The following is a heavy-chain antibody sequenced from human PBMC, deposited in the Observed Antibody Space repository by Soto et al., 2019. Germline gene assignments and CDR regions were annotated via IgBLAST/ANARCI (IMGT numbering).Heavy chain of an antibody. V-gene: IGHV1-69*13. CDR1: GGTFSSYA. J-gene: IGHJ4*02. CDR2: IIPIFGTA. D-gene: IGHD2-15*01. CDR3: ARAPSLVVVTYYFDY. Sequence: ASVKVSCKASGGTFSSYAISWVRQAPGQGLEWMGGIIPIFGTANYAQKFQGRVTITADESTSTAYMELSSLRSEDTAVYYCARAPSLVVVTYYFDYWGQGTLVTVSS.